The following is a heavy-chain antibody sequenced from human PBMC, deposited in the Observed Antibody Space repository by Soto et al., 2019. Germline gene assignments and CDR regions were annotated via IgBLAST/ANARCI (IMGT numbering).Heavy chain of an antibody. V-gene: IGHV3-23*01. D-gene: IGHD2-21*02. CDR3: AKGFIVVVTVLRPDDAFDV. Sequence: GVSLRLSCAASVFTFSNYAINWVRLAPGKGLEWVSGISGGGGSTYYADSVKGRFTIFRDTSKNTVFLQMNSLRADDTAVYYCAKGFIVVVTVLRPDDAFDVWGQGTMVTVSS. J-gene: IGHJ3*01. CDR1: VFTFSNYA. CDR2: ISGGGGST.